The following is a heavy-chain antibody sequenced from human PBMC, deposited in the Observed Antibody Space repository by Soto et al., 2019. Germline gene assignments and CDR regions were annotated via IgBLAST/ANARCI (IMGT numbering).Heavy chain of an antibody. CDR3: AKDGSRGLRIYFYYYMDV. J-gene: IGHJ6*03. D-gene: IGHD4-17*01. Sequence: GGSLRLSCVTSGFTFEDYAMHWVRQAPGKGLEWVSGINYNSGSIGYADSVKGRFTISRGNAKNSLFLHMSSLRAEDTALYYCAKDGSRGLRIYFYYYMDVWGKGTTVTVSS. V-gene: IGHV3-9*01. CDR1: GFTFEDYA. CDR2: INYNSGSI.